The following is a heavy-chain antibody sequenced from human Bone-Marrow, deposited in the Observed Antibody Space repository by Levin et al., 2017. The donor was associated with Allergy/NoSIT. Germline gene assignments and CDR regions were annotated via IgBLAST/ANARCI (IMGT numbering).Heavy chain of an antibody. CDR2: IIPIFGTA. Sequence: SVKVSCKASGGTFSSYAISWVRQAPGQGLEWMGGIIPIFGTANYAQKFQGRVTITADESTSTAYMELSSLRSEDTAVYYCARYDYGDYYYYYYGMDVWGQGTTVTVSS. J-gene: IGHJ6*02. CDR3: ARYDYGDYYYYYYGMDV. V-gene: IGHV1-69*13. D-gene: IGHD4-17*01. CDR1: GGTFSSYA.